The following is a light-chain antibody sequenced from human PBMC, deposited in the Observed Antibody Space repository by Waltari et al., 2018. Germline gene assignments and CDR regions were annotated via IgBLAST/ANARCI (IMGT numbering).Light chain of an antibody. V-gene: IGKV3-15*01. CDR2: NAS. Sequence: EVVLTQSPAPLSLSPGDRVSCSCRASQNVTNNFAWFQQRPGQAPRLLIYNASTRATDIPARFSGSGSGTEFTLTINSLQPEDLAIYYCQVRTNWLWTFGQGTKV. CDR1: QNVTNN. CDR3: QVRTNWLWT. J-gene: IGKJ1*01.